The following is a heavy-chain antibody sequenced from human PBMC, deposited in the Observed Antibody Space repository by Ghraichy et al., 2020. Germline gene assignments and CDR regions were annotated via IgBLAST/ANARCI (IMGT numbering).Heavy chain of an antibody. V-gene: IGHV7-4-1*02. CDR1: GYPLNSYG. J-gene: IGHJ3*01. Sequence: ASVKVSCKASGYPLNSYGMHWVRQAPGQGLEWMGRINTYTEQPTYAQGFTGRFVFSLDTSVSTAYLQISSLKAEDTAVYYCASFHFHTESAFHVCGQGTMVTVSS. CDR3: ASFHFHTESAFHV. CDR2: INTYTEQP.